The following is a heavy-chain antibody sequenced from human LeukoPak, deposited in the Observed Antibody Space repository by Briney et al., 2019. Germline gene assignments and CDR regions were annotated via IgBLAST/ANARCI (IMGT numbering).Heavy chain of an antibody. CDR2: TSYDGSDK. J-gene: IGHJ3*02. CDR1: GFTFSSYG. Sequence: GGSLRLSCAASGFTFSSYGMHWVRQAPGKGLEWVAVTSYDGSDKYYADSVKGRFTISRDNSKNTQYLQMSSLRAEDTAVYYCAKEETYNAFDIWGQGTMVTVSS. CDR3: AKEETYNAFDI. D-gene: IGHD2-2*02. V-gene: IGHV3-30*18.